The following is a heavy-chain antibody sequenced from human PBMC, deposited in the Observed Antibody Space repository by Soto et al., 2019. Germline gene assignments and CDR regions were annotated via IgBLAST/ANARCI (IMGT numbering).Heavy chain of an antibody. CDR3: AKTRRLITAVGIPFDP. Sequence: QVQLVQSGAEVKKPGASVKVSCKASGYTFTSYGISWVRQAPGQGLEWMGWISAYNGNTNYAQKLQGRVTMTTDTSTSTAYMELRSLRSDDTAGYYCAKTRRLITAVGIPFDPWGQGTRVTVSS. D-gene: IGHD6-13*01. V-gene: IGHV1-18*01. CDR1: GYTFTSYG. CDR2: ISAYNGNT. J-gene: IGHJ5*02.